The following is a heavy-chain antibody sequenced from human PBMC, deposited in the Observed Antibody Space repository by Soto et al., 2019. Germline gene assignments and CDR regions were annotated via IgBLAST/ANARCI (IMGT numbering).Heavy chain of an antibody. V-gene: IGHV1-18*01. D-gene: IGHD3-3*01. CDR3: ARGGDFWSGQYYDDAFDI. CDR1: GYTFTSYG. CDR2: ISAYNGNT. J-gene: IGHJ3*02. Sequence: QVQLVQSGAEVKKPGASVKVSCKASGYTFTSYGISWVRQAPGQGLEWMGWISAYNGNTNYAQKLQGRVTMTTDTSTSTAYMEMRSLRSDDTAVYYFARGGDFWSGQYYDDAFDIWGQGTMVTVSS.